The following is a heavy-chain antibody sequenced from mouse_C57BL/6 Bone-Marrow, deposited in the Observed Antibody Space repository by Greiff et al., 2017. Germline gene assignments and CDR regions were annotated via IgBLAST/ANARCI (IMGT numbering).Heavy chain of an antibody. CDR1: GYSITSGYY. D-gene: IGHD2-1*01. CDR3: ARGNYVRYAMDY. CDR2: ISYDGSN. Sequence: ESGPGLVKPSQSLYLTCSVTGYSITSGYYWNWIRQFPGNKLEWMGYISYDGSNNYNPSLKNRISITRDKSKNQFFLRLKSVNTEDTATYCCARGNYVRYAMDYWGQGTSVTVSS. V-gene: IGHV3-6*01. J-gene: IGHJ4*01.